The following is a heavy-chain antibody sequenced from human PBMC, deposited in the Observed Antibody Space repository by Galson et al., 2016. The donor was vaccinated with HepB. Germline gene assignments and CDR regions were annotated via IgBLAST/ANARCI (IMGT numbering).Heavy chain of an antibody. CDR3: AKDYRYGDSCCHFDS. D-gene: IGHD2-15*01. CDR1: GFTFSNYA. CDR2: IIENGGDT. V-gene: IGHV3-23*01. J-gene: IGHJ4*02. Sequence: SLRLSCAASGFTFSNYAMSWVRQAPGKGLEWVSGIIENGGDTYYADSVKGRVTISSDNSNNTLYLQMNSLRAEATAVYYCAKDYRYGDSCCHFDSWGQGTLLTVSS.